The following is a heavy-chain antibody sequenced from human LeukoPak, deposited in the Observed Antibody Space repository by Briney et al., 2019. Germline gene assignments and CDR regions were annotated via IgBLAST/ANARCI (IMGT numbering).Heavy chain of an antibody. Sequence: GGSLRLSCVASGFTFSSYWMHWVRQAPGEGLVWVSRTNSDGSTTTYADSVKGRFTISRDNAKNSLYLQMNSLRAEDTAVYYCAELGITMIGGVWGKGTTVTISS. CDR1: GFTFSSYW. CDR2: TNSDGSTT. CDR3: AELGITMIGGV. V-gene: IGHV3-74*01. J-gene: IGHJ6*04. D-gene: IGHD3-10*02.